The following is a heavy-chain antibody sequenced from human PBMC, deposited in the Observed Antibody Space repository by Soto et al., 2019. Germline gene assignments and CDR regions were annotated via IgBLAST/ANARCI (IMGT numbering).Heavy chain of an antibody. V-gene: IGHV3-73*01. D-gene: IGHD5-12*01. J-gene: IGHJ4*02. CDR3: TGLSGEGGFDY. CDR1: A. CDR2: IRSKANSYAT. Sequence: AVRWVRQASGKGLEWVGRIRSKANSYATAYAASVRGRFTISRDDSNNAAHLQMNSLRTEDTAVYYCTGLSGEGGFDYWGQGTLVTVS.